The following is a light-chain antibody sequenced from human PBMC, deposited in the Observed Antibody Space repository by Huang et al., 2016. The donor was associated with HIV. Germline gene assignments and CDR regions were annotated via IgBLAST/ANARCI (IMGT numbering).Light chain of an antibody. Sequence: EIVMTQSPATLSVSPGERATLSCRASQSVSSNLAWYHQKPGQAPRLLIYGASTRATGLPARFSGSGSGTEFTLTISSLQSEDVAVYYGQQYNNWLTWTFGQGTKVEIK. CDR3: QQYNNWLTWT. CDR1: QSVSSN. J-gene: IGKJ1*01. CDR2: GAS. V-gene: IGKV3-15*01.